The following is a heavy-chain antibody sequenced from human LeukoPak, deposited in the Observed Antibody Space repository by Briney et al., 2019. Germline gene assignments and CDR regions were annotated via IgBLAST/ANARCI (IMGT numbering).Heavy chain of an antibody. Sequence: GGSLRLSCAASGFTFSSYWMSWVRQAPGKGLEWVAAIWYDGSNDYYADSVKGRFTISRDNSKNTLSLQMNSLRAEDTAVYYCAREADCSGGSCYRGAFDIWGQGTMVTVSS. V-gene: IGHV3-33*08. J-gene: IGHJ3*02. CDR2: IWYDGSND. D-gene: IGHD2-15*01. CDR1: GFTFSSYW. CDR3: AREADCSGGSCYRGAFDI.